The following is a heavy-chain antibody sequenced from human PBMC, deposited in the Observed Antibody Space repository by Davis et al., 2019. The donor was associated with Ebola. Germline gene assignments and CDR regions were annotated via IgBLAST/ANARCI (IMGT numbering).Heavy chain of an antibody. V-gene: IGHV3-7*01. CDR2: IRQDGSQK. J-gene: IGHJ4*02. D-gene: IGHD4-17*01. Sequence: GESLKISCEASAFTFSNYWMSWVRQAPGKGLEWVANIRQDGSQKYYVDSVKGRFTISRDNAKNSLFLQMNSLGAEDTAVYYCARGNYGDYIGKSGGILDYWGQGTLVTVSS. CDR3: ARGNYGDYIGKSGGILDY. CDR1: AFTFSNYW.